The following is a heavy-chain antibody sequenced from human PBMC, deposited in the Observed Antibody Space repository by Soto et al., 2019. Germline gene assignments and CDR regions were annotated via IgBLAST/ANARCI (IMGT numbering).Heavy chain of an antibody. V-gene: IGHV3-30-3*01. CDR3: ARDDRSGLFDY. D-gene: IGHD3-22*01. J-gene: IGHJ4*02. CDR1: GFTFSSYA. CDR2: ISYDGSNK. Sequence: QVQLVESGGGVVQPGRSLRLSCAASGFTFSSYAMHWVRQAPGKGLEWVAVISYDGSNKYYADSVKGRFTISRDNSKKTRYLQMNSLRAEDKAVYYCARDDRSGLFDYWGQGTLVTVSS.